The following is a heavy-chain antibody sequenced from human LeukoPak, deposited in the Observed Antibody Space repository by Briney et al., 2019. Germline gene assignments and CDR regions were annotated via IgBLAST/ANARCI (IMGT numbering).Heavy chain of an antibody. D-gene: IGHD1-26*01. CDR3: AKDYSGSYHFDY. V-gene: IGHV3-23*01. J-gene: IGHJ4*02. Sequence: GGSLRLSCAASGFTFSSYAMSWVRQAPGKGLEWVSAISGSGGSTYYADSVKGRFTISRDNSKNTLYLRMNSLRAEDTAVYYCAKDYSGSYHFDYWGQGTLVTVSS. CDR1: GFTFSSYA. CDR2: ISGSGGST.